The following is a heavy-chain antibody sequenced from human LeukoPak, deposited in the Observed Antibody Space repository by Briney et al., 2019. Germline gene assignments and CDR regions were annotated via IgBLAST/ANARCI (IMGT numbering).Heavy chain of an antibody. CDR1: GGTFSSYA. CDR3: ARDVGDDFWSGYPDYGMDV. J-gene: IGHJ6*02. V-gene: IGHV1-69*13. Sequence: SVKVSFKASGGTFSSYAISWVRQAPGQGLEWMGGIVPIFGTANYAQKFQGRVTITADESTSTAYMELSSLRSEDTAVYYCARDVGDDFWSGYPDYGMDVWGQGTTVTVSS. CDR2: IVPIFGTA. D-gene: IGHD3-3*01.